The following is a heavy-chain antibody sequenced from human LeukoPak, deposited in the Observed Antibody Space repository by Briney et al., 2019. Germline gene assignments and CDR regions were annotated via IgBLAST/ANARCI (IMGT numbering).Heavy chain of an antibody. V-gene: IGHV4-39*07. D-gene: IGHD6-19*01. J-gene: IGHJ6*03. CDR2: IYYSGNT. CDR1: GGSISSSGFY. Sequence: SETLSLTCTVSGGSISSSGFYWGWIRQSPGKGLEWIGSIYYSGNTYYNPSLKSRVTISVDTSKNQFSLKLSSVTAADTAVYYCARDQSSGWPYYYYYYMDVWGKGTTVTVSS. CDR3: ARDQSSGWPYYYYYYMDV.